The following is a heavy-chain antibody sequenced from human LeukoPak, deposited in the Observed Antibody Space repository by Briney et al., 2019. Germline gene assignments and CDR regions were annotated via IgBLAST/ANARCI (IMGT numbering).Heavy chain of an antibody. D-gene: IGHD3-22*01. J-gene: IGHJ4*02. CDR1: GGSISSYY. CDR3: AREGNYYSDSSGYTI. CDR2: IYYSGST. Sequence: SETLSLTCTVSGGSISSYYWSWIRRPPGKGLEWIGYIYYSGSTNYNPSLKSRVTISVDTSKNQFSLKLSTVTAADTAVYYCAREGNYYSDSSGYTIWGQGTLVTVSS. V-gene: IGHV4-59*01.